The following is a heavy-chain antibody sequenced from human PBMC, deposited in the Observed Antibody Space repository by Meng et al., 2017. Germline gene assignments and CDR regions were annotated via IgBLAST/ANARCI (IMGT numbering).Heavy chain of an antibody. CDR1: GYTFTGYY. Sequence: ASVKVSCKASGYTFTGYYMHWVRQAPGQGLEWMGRINPNSGGTNYAQKFQGRVTMTRDTSISTAYMELSRLRCDDTAVYYCARDLGYYDFWTMIEALDYWGQGTLVTVSS. D-gene: IGHD3-3*01. J-gene: IGHJ4*02. CDR2: INPNSGGT. V-gene: IGHV1-2*06. CDR3: ARDLGYYDFWTMIEALDY.